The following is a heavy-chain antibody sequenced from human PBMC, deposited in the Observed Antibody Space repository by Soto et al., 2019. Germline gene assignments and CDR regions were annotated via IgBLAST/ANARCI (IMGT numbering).Heavy chain of an antibody. CDR2: IFYNGET. D-gene: IGHD2-8*01. Sequence: QVQLQESGPGLVKPSETLSLTCTVSGGSMTNYYWAWIRQAAGKGLEWIGRIFYNGETNYNPSLKSRFILSMDRSRSQFSLGLTSVSAADTAVYFCVREGDYSDKNGQPLFDYWGQGTLVSVFS. J-gene: IGHJ4*02. CDR3: VREGDYSDKNGQPLFDY. V-gene: IGHV4-4*07. CDR1: GGSMTNYY.